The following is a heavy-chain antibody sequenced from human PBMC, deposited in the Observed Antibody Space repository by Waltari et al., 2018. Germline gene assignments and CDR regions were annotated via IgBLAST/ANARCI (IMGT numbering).Heavy chain of an antibody. Sequence: QVQLVQSGAEVKKPGASVKVSCKASGYTFTSYDINWVRQATGQGLEWMGWRNPNSGNTGFAQKFQVRVTMTRNTSISTAYMELSSLRSEDTAVYYCARGGNYYDSSGARYWYFDLWGRGTLVTVSS. CDR1: GYTFTSYD. V-gene: IGHV1-8*01. D-gene: IGHD3-22*01. J-gene: IGHJ2*01. CDR3: ARGGNYYDSSGARYWYFDL. CDR2: RNPNSGNT.